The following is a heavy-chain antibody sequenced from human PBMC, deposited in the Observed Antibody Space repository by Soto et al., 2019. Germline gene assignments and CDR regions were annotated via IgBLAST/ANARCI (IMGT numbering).Heavy chain of an antibody. J-gene: IGHJ4*02. CDR2: IIPILGIA. CDR3: ARLKLAARPGDFDY. D-gene: IGHD6-6*01. V-gene: IGHV1-69*02. CDR1: GGTFSSYT. Sequence: SVKVSCKASGGTFSSYTISWVRQAPGQGLEWMGRIIPILGIANYAQKFQGRVTITADKSTSTAYMELSSLRSEDTAVYYCARLKLAARPGDFDYWGQGTLVTVSS.